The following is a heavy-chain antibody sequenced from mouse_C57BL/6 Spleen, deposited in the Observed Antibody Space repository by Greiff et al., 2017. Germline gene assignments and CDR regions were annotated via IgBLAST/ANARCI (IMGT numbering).Heavy chain of an antibody. D-gene: IGHD2-3*01. V-gene: IGHV1-50*01. CDR1: TSYW. Sequence: VQLQQPGAELVKPGASVKLSFTSYWMQWVKQRPGQGLEWIGEIDPSDSYTNYNQKCKGKATLTVDTSSSTAYMQLSSLTSEDSAVYYCARDGSFDYWGQGTTLTVSS. CDR2: IDPSDSYT. J-gene: IGHJ2*01. CDR3: ARDGSFDY.